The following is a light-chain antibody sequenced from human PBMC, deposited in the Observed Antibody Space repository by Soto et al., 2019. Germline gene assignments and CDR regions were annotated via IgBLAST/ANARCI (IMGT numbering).Light chain of an antibody. Sequence: DSQMNKTPPTLSASVGDRVTITCRASQSISSWLAWFQQKPGKAPKLLIYDASNLQSGVPSRFSGSGSGTEFTLTISSLQPDDFATYYCQQSNSYSVTFGQGTKV. J-gene: IGKJ1*01. CDR2: DAS. CDR1: QSISSW. V-gene: IGKV1-5*01. CDR3: QQSNSYSVT.